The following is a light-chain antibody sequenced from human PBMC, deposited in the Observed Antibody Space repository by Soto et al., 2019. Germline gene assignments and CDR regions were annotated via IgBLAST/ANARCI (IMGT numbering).Light chain of an antibody. J-gene: IGKJ1*01. CDR3: QQYGSSPWT. CDR2: GAS. CDR1: QSVSSSY. Sequence: EIVLTQSPGTLSLSPGERATLSCRASQSVSSSYLAWYQQKPGQAPRPLIYGASSRAIGIPDRLSGSGSGTGFTLTISRLEPEDFAVYYCQQYGSSPWTFGQGTKVEIK. V-gene: IGKV3-20*01.